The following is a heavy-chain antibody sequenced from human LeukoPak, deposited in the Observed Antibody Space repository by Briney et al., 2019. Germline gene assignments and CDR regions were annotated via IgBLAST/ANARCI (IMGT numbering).Heavy chain of an antibody. CDR2: IRSKANNYAT. V-gene: IGHV3-73*01. J-gene: IGHJ4*02. CDR3: SRYGETVAGSDY. CDR1: GFTFSGYS. D-gene: IGHD4-23*01. Sequence: GGYLRLSCAASGFTFSGYSMHWVRQASGKGLEWVGRIRSKANNYATAYSASVKDRFTVSRDDSKNTAYLQMNSLKTEDTAVYYCSRYGETVAGSDYWGQGTLVTVSS.